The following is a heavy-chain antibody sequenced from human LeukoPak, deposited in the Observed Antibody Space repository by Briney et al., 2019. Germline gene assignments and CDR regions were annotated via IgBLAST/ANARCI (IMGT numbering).Heavy chain of an antibody. V-gene: IGHV4-39*02. Sequence: SETLSLTCTVSGGSIRNSGFFWGWVRQPPGKGLEWIASIYYSGSTYYNPALKSRVTISLDTSKNQFSLRLKSVTAADTAVYYCATEDVVIPTAAQRPIDFWGQGKLVTVSS. CDR3: ATEDVVIPTAAQRPIDF. J-gene: IGHJ4*02. CDR2: IYYSGST. CDR1: GGSIRNSGFF. D-gene: IGHD2-2*01.